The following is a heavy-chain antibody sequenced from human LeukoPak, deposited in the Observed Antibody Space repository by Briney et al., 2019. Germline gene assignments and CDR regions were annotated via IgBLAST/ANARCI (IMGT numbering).Heavy chain of an antibody. CDR2: IYSGGST. J-gene: IGHJ3*02. Sequence: PGGSLRLSCAASGFTVSSNYMSWVRQAPGKGLEWVSVIYSGGSTYYADSVKGRFTISRDNSKNTLYLQMNSLRAEDTAVYYCARETLYDFWSGPQGASDIWGQGTMVTVSS. CDR1: GFTVSSNY. D-gene: IGHD3-3*01. V-gene: IGHV3-53*01. CDR3: ARETLYDFWSGPQGASDI.